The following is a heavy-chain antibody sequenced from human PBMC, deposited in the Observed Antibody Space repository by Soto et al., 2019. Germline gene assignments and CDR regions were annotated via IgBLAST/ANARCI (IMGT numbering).Heavy chain of an antibody. CDR3: ARVRPTDYVGNYNNGMDV. J-gene: IGHJ6*02. V-gene: IGHV1-69*01. CDR2: IVPISGTV. D-gene: IGHD4-17*01. Sequence: QAQLVQSGAEVKKPGSSVRVSCQASGGTLSSSPVISWVRQAPGQGLEWMGGIVPISGTVNYAQMFQGRVTITAYESTNTVYMDLHSLRSEDTAVYYCARVRPTDYVGNYNNGMDVWGQGTTVTVSS. CDR1: GGTLSSSP.